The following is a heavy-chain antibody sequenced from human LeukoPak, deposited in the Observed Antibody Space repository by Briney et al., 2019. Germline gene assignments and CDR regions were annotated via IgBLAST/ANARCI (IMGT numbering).Heavy chain of an antibody. V-gene: IGHV1-18*01. Sequence: ASVKVSCKASGYTLTSYGISWVRQAPGQGLEWMGWISAYNGNTNYAQKLQGRVTMTTDTSTSTAYMELRGLRSDDTAVYYCARSDGVVTATYIDYWGQGTLVTVSS. CDR1: GYTLTSYG. CDR3: ARSDGVVTATYIDY. J-gene: IGHJ4*02. D-gene: IGHD2-21*02. CDR2: ISAYNGNT.